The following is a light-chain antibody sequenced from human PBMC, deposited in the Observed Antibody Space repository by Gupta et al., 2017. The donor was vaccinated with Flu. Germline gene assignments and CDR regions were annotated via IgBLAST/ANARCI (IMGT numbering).Light chain of an antibody. J-gene: IGLJ3*02. CDR2: DDS. CDR3: QVWDSGSDFWV. V-gene: IGLV3-21*02. CDR1: NIRSKT. Sequence: YVLTQPPSVSAAPRQTARITCGGDNIRSKTVNWYQQKPGQAPVVVVSDDSARPSGIPERFSGSNSGDTATLTISRVEDGDEADYYCQVWDSGSDFWVFGGGTKLTVL.